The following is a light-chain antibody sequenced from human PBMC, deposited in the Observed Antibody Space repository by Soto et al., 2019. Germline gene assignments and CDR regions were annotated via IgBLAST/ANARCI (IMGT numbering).Light chain of an antibody. V-gene: IGLV2-14*03. Sequence: SVLTQPASVSGSPGQSIAISCTGVRTDVADGYDYVSWYQQHPGQAPQLIIYDVSNRPSGVSDRFSGSKSGNTASLTISGLQAEDEAEYYCTSYTSSTPFYVLGTGTKVTDL. J-gene: IGLJ1*01. CDR1: RTDVADGYDY. CDR3: TSYTSSTPFYV. CDR2: DVS.